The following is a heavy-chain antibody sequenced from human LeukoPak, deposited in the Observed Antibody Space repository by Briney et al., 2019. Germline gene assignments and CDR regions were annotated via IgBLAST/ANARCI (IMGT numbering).Heavy chain of an antibody. J-gene: IGHJ4*02. V-gene: IGHV3-23*01. CDR2: ISGSGGST. CDR3: AKDSEDIVAVTAILDY. CDR1: GFTFSSYA. Sequence: GGSLRLSCAASGFTFSSYAMSWVRQAPGKGLEWVSAISGSGGSTYYADSVKGRFTISRDNSKNTLYLQMNSLRAEDTAVYYCAKDSEDIVAVTAILDYWGQGTLVTVSS. D-gene: IGHD2-21*02.